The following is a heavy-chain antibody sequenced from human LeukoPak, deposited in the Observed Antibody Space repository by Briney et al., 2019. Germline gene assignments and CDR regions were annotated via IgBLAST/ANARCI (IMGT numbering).Heavy chain of an antibody. CDR1: GYSFTSYW. D-gene: IGHD5/OR15-5a*01. V-gene: IGHV5-51*01. CDR3: ARGTDLGHVVSGAFDS. Sequence: GESLKISCKGSGYSFTSYWIGWVRQMPGKGLEWMGIIYPGDSDTRYSPSFQGQVTISADRSISTAYLQWSSLRASDTAIYYCARGTDLGHVVSGAFDSWGRGTLVTVSS. J-gene: IGHJ4*02. CDR2: IYPGDSDT.